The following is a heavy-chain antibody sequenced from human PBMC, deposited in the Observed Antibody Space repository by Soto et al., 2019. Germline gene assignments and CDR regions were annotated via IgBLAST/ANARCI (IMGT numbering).Heavy chain of an antibody. CDR1: GYSFTDYH. Sequence: AASVKVSCKASGYSFTDYHIHWVRQAPGQGLEWLGRINPKSGGTSTAQKVQGWVTMTRDRSISTVYMELTRLRSDDTAVYFCARGHSTDCSNGVCSFFYNHEMDVWGQGTTVTVSS. CDR2: INPKSGGT. J-gene: IGHJ6*02. D-gene: IGHD2-8*01. V-gene: IGHV1-2*04. CDR3: ARGHSTDCSNGVCSFFYNHEMDV.